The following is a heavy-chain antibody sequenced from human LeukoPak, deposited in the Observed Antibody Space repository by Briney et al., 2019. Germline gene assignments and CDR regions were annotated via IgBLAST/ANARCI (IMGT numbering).Heavy chain of an antibody. CDR3: ARDTPRLTGDPYY. CDR1: GGSISSYY. CDR2: IYYSGST. Sequence: SETLSLTCTVSGGSISSYYWSWIRQPPGKGLEWIGYIYYSGSTNYNPSLKSRVTISVDTSKNQFSLKLSSVTAADTAVYYCARDTPRLTGDPYYWGQGTLVTVSS. D-gene: IGHD7-27*01. J-gene: IGHJ4*02. V-gene: IGHV4-59*01.